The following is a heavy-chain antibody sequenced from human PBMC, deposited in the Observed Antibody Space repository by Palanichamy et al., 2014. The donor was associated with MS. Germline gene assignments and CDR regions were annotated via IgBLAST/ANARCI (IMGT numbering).Heavy chain of an antibody. CDR3: ARYNSDYHAVDY. Sequence: EVQVVESGGGLSSAWGVPSRLSCAASGFTFSTYWMHWVRQAPGKGLMWVSRINSEGSSISYADSVKGRFTISRDNAKNTLYLQMNSLRAEDTAVYHCARYNSDYHAVDYWGQGTLVTVSS. D-gene: IGHD3-22*01. CDR2: INSEGSSI. J-gene: IGHJ4*02. V-gene: IGHV3-74*01. CDR1: GFTFSTYW.